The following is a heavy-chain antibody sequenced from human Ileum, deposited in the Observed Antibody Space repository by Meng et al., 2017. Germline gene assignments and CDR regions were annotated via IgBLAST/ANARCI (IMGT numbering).Heavy chain of an antibody. D-gene: IGHD3-3*01. CDR2: IHTHTGNP. J-gene: IGHJ4*02. CDR3: AREAPFWSGYFDY. Sequence: VQPGQFGPELTKPGSSVQVASNVSGYTFYSYALNCVRHDPGKGLGWLVWIHTHTGNPTYAQGLTGRFVFSLDTSVSTAYLKISSLKAEDTAVYYCAREAPFWSGYFDYWGQGTLVTVSS. V-gene: IGHV7-4-1*02. CDR1: GYTFYSYA.